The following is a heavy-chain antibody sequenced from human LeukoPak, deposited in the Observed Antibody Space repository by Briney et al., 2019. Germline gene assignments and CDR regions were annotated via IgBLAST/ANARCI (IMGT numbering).Heavy chain of an antibody. CDR3: AREGGTN. CDR1: GFTFSSYA. V-gene: IGHV3-30*04. J-gene: IGHJ4*02. CDR2: ISYDGSNK. D-gene: IGHD2-15*01. Sequence: GGSLRLSCAASGFTFSSYAMHWVRQAPGKGLEWVAVISYDGSNKYYADSVKGRFTISKDNSKNTLYLQMNSLRAEGTAVYYCAREGGTNWGQGTLVTVSS.